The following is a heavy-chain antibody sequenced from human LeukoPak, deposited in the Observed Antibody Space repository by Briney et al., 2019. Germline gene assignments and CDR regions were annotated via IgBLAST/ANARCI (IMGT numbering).Heavy chain of an antibody. D-gene: IGHD3-10*01. Sequence: GGSLRLSCAASGFTFSSYSMNWVRQAPGKGLEWVSSITTSSSDIYYADSVKGRFTISRDNAKNSLYLQMNSLRAEDTAVYYCAREGDHYYHSGSPPFDPWGQGTLVTVSS. CDR3: AREGDHYYHSGSPPFDP. CDR1: GFTFSSYS. V-gene: IGHV3-21*06. CDR2: ITTSSSDI. J-gene: IGHJ5*02.